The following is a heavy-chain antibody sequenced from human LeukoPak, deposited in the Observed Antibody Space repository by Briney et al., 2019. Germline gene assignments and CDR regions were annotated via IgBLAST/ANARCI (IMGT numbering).Heavy chain of an antibody. CDR2: ISAYGNT. D-gene: IGHD2-15*01. CDR3: ARGIIGYYFDY. Sequence: ASVKVSCKTSGYTFTIYGISWVCQAPGQGLEWMGLISAYGNTNYAQNLQGRVTMTTDTSTSTAYMELRSLTSDDTAVYYCARGIIGYYFDYWGQGTLVTVSS. J-gene: IGHJ4*02. CDR1: GYTFTIYG. V-gene: IGHV1-18*01.